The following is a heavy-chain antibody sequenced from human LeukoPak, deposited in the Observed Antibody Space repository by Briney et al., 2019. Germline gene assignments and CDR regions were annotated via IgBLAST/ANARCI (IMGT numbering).Heavy chain of an antibody. CDR2: ISGDGGGT. J-gene: IGHJ3*02. Sequence: GGSLRLSCAASGFTFNDYAMHWVRQAPGKGLEWVSFISGDGGGTYYADSVKGRFTISRDNSRNSLSLQMNSLRSEDTALYYCAKGEMATIVSGAFDIWGQGTMVTVSS. CDR3: AKGEMATIVSGAFDI. V-gene: IGHV3-43*02. D-gene: IGHD5-24*01. CDR1: GFTFNDYA.